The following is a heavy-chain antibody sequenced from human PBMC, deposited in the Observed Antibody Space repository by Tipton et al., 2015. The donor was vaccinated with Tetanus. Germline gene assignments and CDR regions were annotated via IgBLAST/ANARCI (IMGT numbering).Heavy chain of an antibody. CDR3: ARSEQQLVRGYYYYYYMDV. D-gene: IGHD6-13*01. V-gene: IGHV4-31*03. CDR2: ISHSGDT. Sequence: TLSLTCTVSGGSISSSAYFWSWIRQHPGQGLEWIGYISHSGDTYSNPSLKSRVAISVDTSKNQFTLKLSSVTAADTAVYYCARSEQQLVRGYYYYYYMDVWGKGTTVTVSS. J-gene: IGHJ6*03. CDR1: GGSISSSAYF.